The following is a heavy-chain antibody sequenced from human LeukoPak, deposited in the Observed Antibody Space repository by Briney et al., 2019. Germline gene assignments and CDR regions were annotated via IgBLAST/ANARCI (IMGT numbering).Heavy chain of an antibody. J-gene: IGHJ4*02. CDR3: WRDSPYDTSI. CDR2: ITNTPNYI. V-gene: IGHV3-21*01. CDR1: GFILNTCT. Sequence: PGGSLRLSCAASGFILNTCTITWVRQAPGKGLEWVSSITNTPNYIYYADSVKGRFTISRDNANNSLYLQMDSLRAEDTAVYYCWRDSPYDTSIWGQGTLVTVSS. D-gene: IGHD3-16*01.